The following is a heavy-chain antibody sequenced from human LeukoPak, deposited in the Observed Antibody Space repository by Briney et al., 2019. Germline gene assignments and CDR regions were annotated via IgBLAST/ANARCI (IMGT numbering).Heavy chain of an antibody. V-gene: IGHV3-33*01. Sequence: PGGSLRLSCAASGFSLRDYGMYWVRQAPGKGLEWVSIIWSDGSKKYYGDSVKGRFTISRDDSKNTLYLQMNSLRAEDTAVYYCARVAATGEYYYYYMDVWGKGTTVTVSS. J-gene: IGHJ6*03. D-gene: IGHD2-15*01. CDR3: ARVAATGEYYYYYMDV. CDR1: GFSLRDYG. CDR2: IWSDGSKK.